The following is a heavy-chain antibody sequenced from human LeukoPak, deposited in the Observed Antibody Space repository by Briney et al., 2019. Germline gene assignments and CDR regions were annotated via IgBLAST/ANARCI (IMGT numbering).Heavy chain of an antibody. J-gene: IGHJ4*02. CDR2: IIPIFGTA. CDR1: GYTFTSYA. CDR3: ARICLPKYYYDSSGYCDFDY. V-gene: IGHV1-69*13. Sequence: GASVKVSCKASGYTFTSYAISWVRQAPGQGLEWMGGIIPIFGTANYAQKFQGRVTITADESTSTAYMELSSLRSEDTAVYYCARICLPKYYYDSSGYCDFDYWGQGTLVTVSS. D-gene: IGHD3-22*01.